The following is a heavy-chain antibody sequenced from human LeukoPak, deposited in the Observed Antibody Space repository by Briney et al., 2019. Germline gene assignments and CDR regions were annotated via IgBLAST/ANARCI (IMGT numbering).Heavy chain of an antibody. D-gene: IGHD2-2*01. Sequence: SETLSLTCTVSGGFISSGGYYWSWIRQHPGKGLEWIGYIYYSGSTYYNPSLKGRVTISVDTSKNQFSLKLSSVTAADTAVYYCARDLSGGCSSTSCYRPHGGLRFDPWGQGTLVTVSS. V-gene: IGHV4-31*03. CDR1: GGFISSGGYY. CDR3: ARDLSGGCSSTSCYRPHGGLRFDP. J-gene: IGHJ5*02. CDR2: IYYSGST.